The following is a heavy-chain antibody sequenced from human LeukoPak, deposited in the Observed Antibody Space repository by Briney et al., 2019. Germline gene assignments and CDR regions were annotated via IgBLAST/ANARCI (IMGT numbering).Heavy chain of an antibody. V-gene: IGHV3-23*01. D-gene: IGHD3-22*01. Sequence: GGSLRLSCAASGFIFSSYAMGWVRRAPGEGLEWVSAISGSGDSTYYADSVKGRFTISRDNAKNTLYLQMNSLRAEDTAVYYCARAADSSGYYDYWGQGTLVTVSS. CDR1: GFIFSSYA. J-gene: IGHJ4*02. CDR3: ARAADSSGYYDY. CDR2: ISGSGDST.